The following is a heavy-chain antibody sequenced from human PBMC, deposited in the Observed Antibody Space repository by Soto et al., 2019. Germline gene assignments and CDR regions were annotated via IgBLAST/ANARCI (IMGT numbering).Heavy chain of an antibody. V-gene: IGHV3-13*01. CDR1: GFTFSSYD. Sequence: EVQLVESGGGLVQPGGSLRLSCAASGFTFSSYDMHWVRQATGKGLEWVSTIGTGGDAYYPYSVKCRFTISRENAQNYLYLQMNSLRAGDTAVYYCARGIRAYGMDVWGQGTTVTVSS. D-gene: IGHD4-17*01. CDR3: ARGIRAYGMDV. J-gene: IGHJ6*02. CDR2: IGTGGDA.